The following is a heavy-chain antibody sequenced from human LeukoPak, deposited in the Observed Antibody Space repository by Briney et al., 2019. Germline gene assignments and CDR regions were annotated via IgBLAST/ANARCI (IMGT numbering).Heavy chain of an antibody. CDR1: GGSFSGYY. CDR2: INHSGST. CDR3: ARASPYDNWSGYWFDP. Sequence: SETLSLTCAVYGGSFSGYYWSWIRQPPGKGLEWIGEINHSGSTKYNPSLKSRVTISVDKSKNQFSLKVNSVTAADTAVYYCARASPYDNWSGYWFDPWGQGTLVTVSS. J-gene: IGHJ5*02. D-gene: IGHD3-3*01. V-gene: IGHV4-34*01.